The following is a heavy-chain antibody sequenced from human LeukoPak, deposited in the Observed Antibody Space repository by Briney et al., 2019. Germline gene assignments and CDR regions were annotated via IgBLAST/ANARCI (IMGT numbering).Heavy chain of an antibody. CDR2: IHHSGNT. CDR1: GFSISTNYY. Sequence: SEALSLTCTVSGFSISTNYYWGWPRQPPGRGLEWIGSIHHSGNTYHNPSLRSRVIMSIDTSKNQFSLRLSSVTAADTAVYFCARTNWNPGDYWGQGMLVTVSS. J-gene: IGHJ4*02. D-gene: IGHD1-1*01. V-gene: IGHV4-38-2*02. CDR3: ARTNWNPGDY.